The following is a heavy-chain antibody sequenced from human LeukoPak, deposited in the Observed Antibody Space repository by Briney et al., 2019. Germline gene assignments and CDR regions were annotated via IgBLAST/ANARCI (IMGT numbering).Heavy chain of an antibody. CDR3: AREGAAADYYFDY. J-gene: IGHJ4*02. CDR2: IKQDGSEK. V-gene: IGHV3-7*05. CDR1: GFTFSNYW. D-gene: IGHD6-13*01. Sequence: GGSLRLSCAASGFTFSNYWMSWVRQAPGKGLEWVAHIKQDGSEKYYVESVKGRFTISRDNARNSLYLQMNSLRAEDTAVYYCAREGAAADYYFDYWGQGTLVTVSS.